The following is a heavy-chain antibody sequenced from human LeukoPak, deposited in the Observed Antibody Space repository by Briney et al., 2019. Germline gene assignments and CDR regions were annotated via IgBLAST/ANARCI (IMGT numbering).Heavy chain of an antibody. CDR1: GGSISSGDYY. CDR3: ARVVVQNAFDI. J-gene: IGHJ3*02. D-gene: IGHD2-2*01. V-gene: IGHV4-39*01. Sequence: SQTLSLTCTVSGGSISSGDYYWSWIRQPPGKGLEWIGSIYYSGSTYYNPSLKSRVTISVDTSKNQFSLKLSSVTAADTAVYYCARVVVQNAFDIWGQGTMVTVSS. CDR2: IYYSGST.